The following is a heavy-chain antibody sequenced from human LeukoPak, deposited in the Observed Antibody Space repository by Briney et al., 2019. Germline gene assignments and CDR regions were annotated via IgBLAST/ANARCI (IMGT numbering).Heavy chain of an antibody. CDR2: IYCSGST. V-gene: IGHV4-39*01. D-gene: IGHD3-16*02. CDR3: ARHGTLMITFGGVIVPDAFDI. CDR1: GGSISSSSYY. J-gene: IGHJ3*02. Sequence: SESLSLTSTVSGGSISSSSYYWGWIRQPPGKGLEWYGSIYCSGSTYYNPSLKSRVTISVDTSKNQFSLKLSSVTAADTAVYYCARHGTLMITFGGVIVPDAFDIWGQGTMVTVSS.